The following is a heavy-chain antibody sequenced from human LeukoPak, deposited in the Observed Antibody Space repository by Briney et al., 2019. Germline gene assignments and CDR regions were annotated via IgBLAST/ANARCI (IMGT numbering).Heavy chain of an antibody. V-gene: IGHV1-18*01. CDR3: ARVGRALYGSGSYYFGY. CDR1: GYTFTSYG. Sequence: WASVKVSCKASGYTFTSYGISWVRQAPGQGLEWMGWISAYDGNTNYAQKLQGRVTMTRNTSISTAYMELSSLRSEDTAVYYCARVGRALYGSGSYYFGYWGQGTLVTVSS. J-gene: IGHJ4*02. D-gene: IGHD3-10*01. CDR2: ISAYDGNT.